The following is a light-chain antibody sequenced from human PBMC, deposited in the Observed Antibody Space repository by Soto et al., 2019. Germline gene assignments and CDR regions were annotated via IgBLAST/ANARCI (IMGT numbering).Light chain of an antibody. CDR3: QHYKISTRYS. V-gene: IGKV1-5*03. CDR2: QAS. J-gene: IGKJ2*03. Sequence: DIQMTQSPSTLSASVGDRVTITCRASENINKWLAWYQQRPGTVPKLLIYQASNLESGVPARFSGSGSGTDFTLTISSLQPEDFATYYCQHYKISTRYSFGQWTKVEIK. CDR1: ENINKW.